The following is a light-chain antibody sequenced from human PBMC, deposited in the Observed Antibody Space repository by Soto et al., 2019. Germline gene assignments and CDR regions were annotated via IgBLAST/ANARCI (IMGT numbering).Light chain of an antibody. V-gene: IGKV3-20*01. Sequence: EIVMTQSPATLSVSPGERATLSCRASQSVSSKLAWYQQKPGQAHTLLFYGASSRASGIPDSVSGSGSGTDFTLTISRLEPEDFAVYYCQQYGSSPLITFGTGTKVDIK. CDR3: QQYGSSPLIT. J-gene: IGKJ3*01. CDR2: GAS. CDR1: QSVSSK.